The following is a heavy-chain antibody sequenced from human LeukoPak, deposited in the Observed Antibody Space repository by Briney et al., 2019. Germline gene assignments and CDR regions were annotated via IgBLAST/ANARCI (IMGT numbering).Heavy chain of an antibody. CDR2: ISTHKGNT. V-gene: IGHV1-18*01. Sequence: ASVKVSCKASGYTFTKYGLSWVRQAPGQGLEWTGWISTHKGNTNYGQKFQGRVTMTTDTSTSTAYMEVRSLRSDDTAVYYCARDVLHVFDIWGQGTMVTVSS. J-gene: IGHJ3*02. CDR1: GYTFTKYG. CDR3: ARDVLHVFDI.